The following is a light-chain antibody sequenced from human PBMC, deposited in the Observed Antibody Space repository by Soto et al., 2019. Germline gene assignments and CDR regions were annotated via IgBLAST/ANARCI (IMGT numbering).Light chain of an antibody. CDR1: QSLLNSDNGDTY. Sequence: DIVMSQTPLSLPVTPGEPASISCRSSQSLLNSDNGDTYLDWYLQKPGQSPQPLIYTVSYRASGVPDRFSGSGSGTDFKLKIRRVEAEDVGVYYCMQRIEFPWTFGQGTKLEIK. CDR2: TVS. CDR3: MQRIEFPWT. V-gene: IGKV2-40*01. J-gene: IGKJ2*01.